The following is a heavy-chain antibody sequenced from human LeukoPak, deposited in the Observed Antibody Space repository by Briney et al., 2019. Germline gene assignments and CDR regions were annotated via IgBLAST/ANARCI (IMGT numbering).Heavy chain of an antibody. CDR3: AKDSNAYSSGWYFY. J-gene: IGHJ4*02. CDR1: GFSFSSYA. V-gene: IGHV3-23*01. CDR2: ISSNGGST. D-gene: IGHD6-19*01. Sequence: SGGSLRLSCAASGFSFSSYAMSWVRQAPGKWLDWVSGISSNGGSTLYADSVKGRFTISRDNSKNTLYLQMNSLRAEDTAVYYCAKDSNAYSSGWYFYWGQGTLVTVSS.